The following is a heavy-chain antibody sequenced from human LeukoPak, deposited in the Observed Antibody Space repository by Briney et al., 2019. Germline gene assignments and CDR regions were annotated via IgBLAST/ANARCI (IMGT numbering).Heavy chain of an antibody. CDR3: ARQNGLVGYTMDV. CDR2: IRQDGSER. V-gene: IGHV3-7*04. Sequence: GGSLRLSCAASGFTFSGYWMTWVRQAPGKGLEWVANIRQDGSERYYVDSVKGRFTISRDNAKNSLYLQMSSLRAEDTAVYYCARQNGLVGYTMDVWGQGTTVTVSS. CDR1: GFTFSGYW. D-gene: IGHD5-24*01. J-gene: IGHJ6*02.